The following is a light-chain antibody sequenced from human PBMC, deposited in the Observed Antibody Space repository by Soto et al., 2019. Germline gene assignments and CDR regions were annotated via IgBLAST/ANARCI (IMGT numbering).Light chain of an antibody. CDR3: KHRSNWPPRWT. CDR2: DAS. CDR1: QSVSSY. J-gene: IGKJ1*01. V-gene: IGKV3-11*01. Sequence: EIVLTQSPATLSLSPGERATLSCRASQSVSSYLAWYQQKSGQALRLLIYDASNRATGIPPRFSGSESGTDFTLTISSLEPEDFAVYYCKHRSNWPPRWTFGQETKVQIQ.